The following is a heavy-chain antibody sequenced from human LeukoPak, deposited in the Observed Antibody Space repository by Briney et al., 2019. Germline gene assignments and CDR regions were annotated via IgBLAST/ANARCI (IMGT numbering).Heavy chain of an antibody. J-gene: IGHJ4*02. CDR2: ISGSASST. V-gene: IGHV3-23*01. D-gene: IGHD4-23*01. Sequence: GGSLRLSCVASGFTFHIYAMNWVRQAPGKGLEWVSAISGSASSTHYADSVKGRFTISRDNAKNSLSLQMNSLRAEDTAVYYCASLGPGGSVAYWGQGTLVTVSS. CDR3: ASLGPGGSVAY. CDR1: GFTFHIYA.